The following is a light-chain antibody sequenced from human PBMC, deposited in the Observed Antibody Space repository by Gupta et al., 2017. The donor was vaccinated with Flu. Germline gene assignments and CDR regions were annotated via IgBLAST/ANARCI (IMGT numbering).Light chain of an antibody. CDR3: QQYDSYSLT. Sequence: PSTLSAYVGDRVTITCRASQSLSSWLAWYQQKPGKAPNLLIYKASNLESGVPSRFSGSGSGTEFTLTISSLQPDDFATYYCQQYDSYSLTFGGGTKVKI. CDR2: KAS. CDR1: QSLSSW. J-gene: IGKJ4*01. V-gene: IGKV1-5*03.